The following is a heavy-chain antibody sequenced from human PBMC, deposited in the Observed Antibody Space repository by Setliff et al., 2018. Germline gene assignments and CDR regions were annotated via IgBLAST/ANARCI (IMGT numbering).Heavy chain of an antibody. J-gene: IGHJ3*02. CDR3: AISSLSICSGDTCPNAFDI. CDR2: ISAYNDNT. Sequence: VASVKVSCKASGYMFKSYGINWMRQAPGQGFEWMGWISAYNDNTKSAQKFLGRITMTTDTTTSTSYMELRSLRSDDTAVYYCAISSLSICSGDTCPNAFDIWGQGTMVTVSS. D-gene: IGHD2-15*01. V-gene: IGHV1-18*04. CDR1: GYMFKSYG.